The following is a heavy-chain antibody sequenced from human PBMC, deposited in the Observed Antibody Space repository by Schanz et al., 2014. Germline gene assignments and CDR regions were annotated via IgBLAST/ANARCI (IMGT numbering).Heavy chain of an antibody. CDR2: ISTSSSFI. CDR1: GFTFDTYT. V-gene: IGHV3-21*01. Sequence: EVQLVESGGCLVKPGGSLRLSCGASGFTFDTYTMNWVRRAPGKGLEWVSSISTSSSFIHYADSVKGRFTISRDNAKNSLYLQMNSLRAEDTAVYYCARVLRGVLPTTIGDAFDIWGQGTMVTVSS. J-gene: IGHJ3*02. CDR3: ARVLRGVLPTTIGDAFDI. D-gene: IGHD2-2*01.